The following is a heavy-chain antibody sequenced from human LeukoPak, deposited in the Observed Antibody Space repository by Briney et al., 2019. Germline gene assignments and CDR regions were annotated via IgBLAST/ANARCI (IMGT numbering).Heavy chain of an antibody. J-gene: IGHJ4*02. CDR2: IYPGDSDT. CDR1: GYSFTFYW. D-gene: IGHD6-13*01. Sequence: GESLKISRKGSGYSFTFYWIGWVRQMPGKGLQWMGIIYPGDSDTRYSPSFQGQVTISADKSISTAYLQWSSLKASDTAMYYCARQDGSSWYYFDYWGQGTLVTVSS. V-gene: IGHV5-51*01. CDR3: ARQDGSSWYYFDY.